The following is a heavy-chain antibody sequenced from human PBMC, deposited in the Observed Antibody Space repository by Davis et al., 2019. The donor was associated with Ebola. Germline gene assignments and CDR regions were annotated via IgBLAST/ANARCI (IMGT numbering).Heavy chain of an antibody. CDR2: ISGSGGST. Sequence: GESLKISCAASGFTFSSYAMSWVRQAPGKGLEWVSAISGSGGSTYYADSVKGRFTISRDNSKNTLYLQMNSLRAEDTAVYYCAAPPGLPVYGGSGWYGGDYWGQGTLVTVSS. J-gene: IGHJ4*02. V-gene: IGHV3-23*01. D-gene: IGHD6-19*01. CDR3: AAPPGLPVYGGSGWYGGDY. CDR1: GFTFSSYA.